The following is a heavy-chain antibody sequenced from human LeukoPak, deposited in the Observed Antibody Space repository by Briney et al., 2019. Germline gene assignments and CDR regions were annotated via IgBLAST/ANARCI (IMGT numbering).Heavy chain of an antibody. J-gene: IGHJ3*02. V-gene: IGHV4-4*07. CDR2: IYTSGST. CDR1: GGSISSYY. CDR3: ARDRQLGIERRLAFDI. D-gene: IGHD7-27*01. Sequence: SETLSLTCTVSGGSISSYYWSWIRQPAGKGLEWIGRIYTSGSTNYNPSLKSRVTMSVDTSKNQFSLKLSSVTAADTAVYYCARDRQLGIERRLAFDIWGQGTMVTVSS.